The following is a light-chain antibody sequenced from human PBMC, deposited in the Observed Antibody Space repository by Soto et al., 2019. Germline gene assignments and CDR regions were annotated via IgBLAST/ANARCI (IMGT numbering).Light chain of an antibody. CDR1: SSDVGGYNY. V-gene: IGLV2-14*01. CDR2: DVN. Sequence: QSALTQPASVSGSPGQSITISCTGTSSDVGGYNYVSWYQQHPGKAPKLMIYDVNTRPSGVSNRFSGSKSGNTASLTISGLQAEDEADYYCSSYTSSSTLIFGGGPMLTVL. CDR3: SSYTSSSTLI. J-gene: IGLJ2*01.